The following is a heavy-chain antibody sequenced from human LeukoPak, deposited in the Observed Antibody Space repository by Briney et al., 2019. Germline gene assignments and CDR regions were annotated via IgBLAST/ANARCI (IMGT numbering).Heavy chain of an antibody. Sequence: PSETLSLTCTVSGGSISNSYWSWIRQPPGKGLEWIGYIYYSGSTNYNPPLTSRVTISLDTSKNQFSLKLRSVTAADTAVYYCARRRGDFWSDYYAFDYWGQGTLVTISS. CDR1: GGSISNSY. V-gene: IGHV4-59*08. CDR2: IYYSGST. CDR3: ARRRGDFWSDYYAFDY. J-gene: IGHJ4*02. D-gene: IGHD3-3*01.